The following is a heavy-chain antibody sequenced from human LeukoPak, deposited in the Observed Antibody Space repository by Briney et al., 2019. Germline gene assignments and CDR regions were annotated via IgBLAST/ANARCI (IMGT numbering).Heavy chain of an antibody. D-gene: IGHD3-9*01. CDR3: ARVVLGDILTGYFDWFDP. V-gene: IGHV1-8*02. J-gene: IGHJ5*02. CDR1: GYTFTSYD. CDR2: MNPNSGNT. Sequence: ASVKVSCKASGYTFTSYDINWVRQATGQGLEWMGWMNPNSGNTGYAQKFQGRVTMTRNTSISTAYMELSSLRSEDTAVYYCARVVLGDILTGYFDWFDPWGQGTLVTVSS.